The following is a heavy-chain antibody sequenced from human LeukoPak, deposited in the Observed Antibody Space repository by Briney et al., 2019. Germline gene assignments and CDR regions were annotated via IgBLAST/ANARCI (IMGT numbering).Heavy chain of an antibody. V-gene: IGHV3-66*01. CDR1: GFTFSSYG. CDR2: LYRGGST. J-gene: IGHJ6*03. D-gene: IGHD5-18*01. CDR3: ARVASMVKSYNYYYMDV. Sequence: GGSLGLSCAASGFTFSSYGMSWVRQAPGKGLEWVSVLYRGGSTYYADSVKGRFTVSRDNSKNTMYLQMTSLRAEDSAVYFCARVASMVKSYNYYYMDVWGNGTAVTISS.